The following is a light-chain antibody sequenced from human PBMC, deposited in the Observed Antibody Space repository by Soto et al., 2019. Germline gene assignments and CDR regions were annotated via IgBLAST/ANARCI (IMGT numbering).Light chain of an antibody. V-gene: IGKV3-20*01. CDR2: GAS. CDR1: QSVSSSY. J-gene: IGKJ4*01. Sequence: EIVLTQSPGTLSLSPGERATLSCRASQSVSSSYLAWYQHKRGQAPRLLGYGASSRATGIPDRFSGSGSGTDFTLTISRLEPADSVVYYCQQYGSSPTFGGGTRVEIK. CDR3: QQYGSSPT.